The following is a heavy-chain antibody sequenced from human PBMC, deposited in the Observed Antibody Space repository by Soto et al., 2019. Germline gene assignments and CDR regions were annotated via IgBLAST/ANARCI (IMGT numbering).Heavy chain of an antibody. CDR3: ARDRVAGIWGDAFDI. CDR1: CYNFTNHG. V-gene: IGHV1-18*04. J-gene: IGHJ3*02. D-gene: IGHD3-16*01. Sequence: ASVKVYCKNSCYNFTNHGINWVRHAPGQGLEWMGWINPYNANTNYAQKIQGRVTMTTDTSTSKAYMDLRSLTSDATAVYYCARDRVAGIWGDAFDIWGQGTMVTVSS. CDR2: INPYNANT.